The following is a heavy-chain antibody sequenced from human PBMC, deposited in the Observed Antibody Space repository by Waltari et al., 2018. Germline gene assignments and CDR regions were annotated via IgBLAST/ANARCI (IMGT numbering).Heavy chain of an antibody. CDR2: TYYRSKWYN. J-gene: IGHJ4*02. CDR1: GDSVSRHRTA. D-gene: IGHD1-1*01. Sequence: QVQLQQSGPGLVKPSQTLSLTCAISGDSVSRHRTAWTWIRQSPPRALEWPGRTYYRSKWYNDYAVSVKSRITINPYTSKNHCALQLNSVTPEETAVDYCARSRTGTIDYWGQGTLVTVSS. V-gene: IGHV6-1*01. CDR3: ARSRTGTIDY.